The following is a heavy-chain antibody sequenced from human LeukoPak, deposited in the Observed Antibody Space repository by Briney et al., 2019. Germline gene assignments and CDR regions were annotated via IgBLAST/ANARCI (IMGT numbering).Heavy chain of an antibody. Sequence: GSSVKVSCKASGGTFSSYAISWVRQAPGQGLEWMGGIIPIFGTANYAQKFQGRVTITADKSTSTAYMELSSLRSEDTAVYYCAAPYYDILTGYYHNWFDPWGQGTLVTVSS. J-gene: IGHJ5*02. CDR2: IIPIFGTA. D-gene: IGHD3-9*01. V-gene: IGHV1-69*06. CDR1: GGTFSSYA. CDR3: AAPYYDILTGYYHNWFDP.